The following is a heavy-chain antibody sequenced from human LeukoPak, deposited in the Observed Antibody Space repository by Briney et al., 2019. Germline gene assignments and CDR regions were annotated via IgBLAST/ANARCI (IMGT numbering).Heavy chain of an antibody. J-gene: IGHJ4*02. V-gene: IGHV1-69*05. CDR1: GGTFSSYA. CDR3: ARDAPLTYYYGSSGFYYFDY. CDR2: IIPIFGTA. Sequence: ASVKVSCKASGGTFSSYAISWVRQAPGQGLEWMGRIIPIFGTANYAQKFQGRVTITTDESTSTAYMELSSLRSEDTAVYYCARDAPLTYYYGSSGFYYFDYWGQGTLVTVSS. D-gene: IGHD3-22*01.